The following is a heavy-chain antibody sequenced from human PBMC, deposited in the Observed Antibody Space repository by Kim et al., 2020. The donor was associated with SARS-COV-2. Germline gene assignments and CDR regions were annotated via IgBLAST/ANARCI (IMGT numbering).Heavy chain of an antibody. CDR3: AREGYYDSTDDAFDI. J-gene: IGHJ3*02. V-gene: IGHV1-46*01. Sequence: QKVQGRVTMTRDTSTSTVYMEMSSLRSEDTAVYYCAREGYYDSTDDAFDIWGQGTMVTVSS. D-gene: IGHD3-22*01.